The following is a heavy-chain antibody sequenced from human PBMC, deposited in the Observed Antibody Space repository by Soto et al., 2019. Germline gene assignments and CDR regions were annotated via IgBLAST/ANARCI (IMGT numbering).Heavy chain of an antibody. CDR1: GGSISSGGYF. V-gene: IGHV4-31*03. CDR3: ATSTVTKEPDAFDI. D-gene: IGHD4-17*01. Sequence: QVQLQESGPGLVKPSQTLSLTCTVSGGSISSGGYFWSWIRQHPGKGLEWIGYIHYSGNTYYNPSLKSRVTISMDTSKKHLFLKLSSVTAADTAVYYCATSTVTKEPDAFDIWGQGTMVTVSA. CDR2: IHYSGNT. J-gene: IGHJ3*02.